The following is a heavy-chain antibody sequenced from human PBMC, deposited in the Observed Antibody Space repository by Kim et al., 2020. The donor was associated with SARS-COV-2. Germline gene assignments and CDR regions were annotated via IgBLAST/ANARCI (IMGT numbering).Heavy chain of an antibody. D-gene: IGHD6-19*01. V-gene: IGHV4-4*07. CDR2: IYASGTT. Sequence: SETLSLTCTVSGGSINNYYWSWIRQPAGKGLEWIGHIYASGTTNYNPSLKSRVTMSVDTSKNQFSLNLSSVTAADTAVYYCARGGGYRSGKAKFDYWGQGTLVTASS. J-gene: IGHJ4*02. CDR1: GGSINNYY. CDR3: ARGGGYRSGKAKFDY.